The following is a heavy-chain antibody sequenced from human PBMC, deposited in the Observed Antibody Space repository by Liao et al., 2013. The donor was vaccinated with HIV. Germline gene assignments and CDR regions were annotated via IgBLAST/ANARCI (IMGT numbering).Heavy chain of an antibody. V-gene: IGHV4-4*07. J-gene: IGHJ4*02. CDR2: IYTSGST. CDR3: ARGLWGNDFWSGYLFDK. CDR1: GGSISSYY. Sequence: QVQLQESGPGLVKPSETLSLTCTVSGGSISSYYWSWIRQPAGKGLEWIGRIYTSGSTNYNPSLKSRVTMSVDTSKNQFSLNLRSVTAADTAVYYCARGLWGNDFWSGYLFDKWGQGTPVIVSS. D-gene: IGHD3-3*01.